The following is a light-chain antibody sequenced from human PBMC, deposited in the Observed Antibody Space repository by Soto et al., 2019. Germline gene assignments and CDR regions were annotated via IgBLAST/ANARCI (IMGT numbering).Light chain of an antibody. V-gene: IGKV3-11*01. CDR1: QSISKY. CDR2: DTS. Sequence: EIVLTQSPATLSLSPGEGATLSCRASQSISKYLVWYQQKPGQAPRVLIYDTSNRATGIPARFSGTGSGTDFTLTISSLEPEAFAVYYCQQRSDWPVTFGTGTKVDIK. J-gene: IGKJ3*01. CDR3: QQRSDWPVT.